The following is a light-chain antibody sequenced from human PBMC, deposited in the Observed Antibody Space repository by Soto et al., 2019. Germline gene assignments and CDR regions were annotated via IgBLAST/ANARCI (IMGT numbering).Light chain of an antibody. V-gene: IGKV1-5*03. J-gene: IGKJ1*01. CDR2: KAS. Sequence: DIQMTQSPSTLSASVGDRVTITCRASQSISGWLAWYQQKPGKAPKLLIYKASSLESGVPSRFSGSGSGTEFTLTISSLQPDDFATYFCQQYNSHVTFGQGTKVEIK. CDR1: QSISGW. CDR3: QQYNSHVT.